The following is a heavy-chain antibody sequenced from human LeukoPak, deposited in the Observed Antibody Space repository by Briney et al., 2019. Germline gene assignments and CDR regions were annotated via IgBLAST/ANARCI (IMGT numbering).Heavy chain of an antibody. V-gene: IGHV4-59*01. J-gene: IGHJ4*02. Sequence: SETLSLTCAVSGGSISSYCWSWIRQPPGKGLEWIGYIYYSGSTNYNPSLKSRVTISVDTSKNQFSLKLSSVTAADTAVYYCARGMQQLYHFDSWGRGTLVTVSS. CDR2: IYYSGST. CDR3: ARGMQQLYHFDS. D-gene: IGHD6-13*01. CDR1: GGSISSYC.